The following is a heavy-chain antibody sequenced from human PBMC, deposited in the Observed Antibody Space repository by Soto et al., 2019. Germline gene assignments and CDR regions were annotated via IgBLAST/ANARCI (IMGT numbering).Heavy chain of an antibody. J-gene: IGHJ5*02. V-gene: IGHV4-31*03. D-gene: IGHD6-13*01. CDR1: GGSFSSGAYH. CDR3: ARMSATGTRWFDP. CDR2: ISYRGNT. Sequence: SETLSLTCTVSGGSFSSGAYHWSWIRQYPGKGLEWIGSISYRGNTYYNPSLKSRLSMSVDTSKNQFSLNLTSVTAADTAVYFCARMSATGTRWFDPWGQGTQVT.